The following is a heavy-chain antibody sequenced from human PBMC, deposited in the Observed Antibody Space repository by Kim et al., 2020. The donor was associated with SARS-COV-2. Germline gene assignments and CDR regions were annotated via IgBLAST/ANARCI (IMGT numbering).Heavy chain of an antibody. Sequence: GGSLRLSCVASGFTFSNYAMHWVRQAPGKGLEWVSIVSYDGNYKYYADSVTGRFTISRDSSKNTLFLQMSSLRVDDTAVYYCAGGLAELMGDYHQHYGMDAGGQGTTVTVSS. CDR2: VSYDGNYK. D-gene: IGHD3-16*01. V-gene: IGHV3-30*04. J-gene: IGHJ6*02. CDR3: AGGLAELMGDYHQHYGMDA. CDR1: GFTFSNYA.